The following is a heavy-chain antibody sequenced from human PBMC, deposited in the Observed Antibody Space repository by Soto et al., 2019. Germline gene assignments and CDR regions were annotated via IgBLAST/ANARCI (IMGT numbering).Heavy chain of an antibody. J-gene: IGHJ4*02. CDR1: GFTVSGNY. CDR2: IYNGGGK. D-gene: IGHD6-6*01. CDR3: ASTRGSSYDY. V-gene: IGHV3-53*02. Sequence: EVQLVETGGGLIQPGGSLRLSCAASGFTVSGNYMSWVRQAPGKGLEWVSVIYNGGGKYYADSVKGRFTISRDNSKNTLYLQMNSRRAEDTAVYYCASTRGSSYDYWGQGTLVTVSS.